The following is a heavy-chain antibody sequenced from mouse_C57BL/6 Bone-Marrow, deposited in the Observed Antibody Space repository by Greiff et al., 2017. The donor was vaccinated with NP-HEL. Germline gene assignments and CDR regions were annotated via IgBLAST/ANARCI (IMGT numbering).Heavy chain of an antibody. V-gene: IGHV1-74*01. CDR2: IHPSDSDA. Sequence: QVQLQQPGPELVKPGASVQVSCKASGYTFTSYWMHWVKQSPAQGLEWIGMIHPSDSDANYNQKFKGKATWTVDKSSSTAYMQISRLTSEDSAVYYCAIYYDDSWGRGTALTVSA. D-gene: IGHD2-4*01. CDR3: AIYYDDS. CDR1: GYTFTSYW. J-gene: IGHJ2*01.